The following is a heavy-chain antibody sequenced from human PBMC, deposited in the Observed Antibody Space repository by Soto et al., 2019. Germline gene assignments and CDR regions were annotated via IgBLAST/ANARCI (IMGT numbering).Heavy chain of an antibody. CDR1: GFTFSSYG. CDR2: ISYDGSDK. V-gene: IGHV3-30*03. J-gene: IGHJ4*02. CDR3: GPAQYFSDY. Sequence: QVQLVESGGGVVQPGRSLRLSCAASGFTFSSYGMHWVRQAPGKGLEWVALISYDGSDKYYADSVKGRFTISRDNSKNTLYLQMNSLRVEDTAVYYCGPAQYFSDYWGQETLVTVSS.